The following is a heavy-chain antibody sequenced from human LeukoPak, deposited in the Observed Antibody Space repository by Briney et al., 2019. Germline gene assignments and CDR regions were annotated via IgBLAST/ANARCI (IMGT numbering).Heavy chain of an antibody. J-gene: IGHJ4*02. D-gene: IGHD2-15*01. CDR3: ARIYVGGSLDY. CDR2: IYYSGST. CDR1: GGSISSYY. Sequence: SETLSLTCTVPGGSISSYYWSWIRQPPGKGLEWIGYIYYSGSTNYNPSLKSRVTISVDTSKNQFSLKLSSVTAADTAVYYCARIYVGGSLDYWGQGTLVTVSS. V-gene: IGHV4-59*01.